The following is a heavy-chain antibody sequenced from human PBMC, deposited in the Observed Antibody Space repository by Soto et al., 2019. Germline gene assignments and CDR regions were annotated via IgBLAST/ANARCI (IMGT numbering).Heavy chain of an antibody. D-gene: IGHD6-13*01. Sequence: QVQLVQSGAEAKKPGASVRISCKASGYIFAKNYMYWVRQAPGQGPEWMGLINPSDGSSINAQKFQGRLTITSDTSTGTVYMDLSGLGPEDTAVYFCARGQTIAAALSMDVWGQGTTVIVSS. CDR3: ARGQTIAAALSMDV. CDR1: GYIFAKNY. J-gene: IGHJ6*02. CDR2: INPSDGSS. V-gene: IGHV1-46*01.